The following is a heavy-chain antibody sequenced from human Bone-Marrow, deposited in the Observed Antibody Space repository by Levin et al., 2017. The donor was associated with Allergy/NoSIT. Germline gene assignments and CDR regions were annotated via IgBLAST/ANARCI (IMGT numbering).Heavy chain of an antibody. Sequence: GASVKVSCKASGYTFTSYAMHWVRQAPGQRLEWMGWINAGNGNTKYSQKFQGRVTITRDTSASTAYMELSSLRSEDTAVYYCATQKSDYDFWSGYFDYWGQGTLVTVSS. CDR2: INAGNGNT. D-gene: IGHD3-3*01. CDR1: GYTFTSYA. V-gene: IGHV1-3*01. CDR3: ATQKSDYDFWSGYFDY. J-gene: IGHJ4*02.